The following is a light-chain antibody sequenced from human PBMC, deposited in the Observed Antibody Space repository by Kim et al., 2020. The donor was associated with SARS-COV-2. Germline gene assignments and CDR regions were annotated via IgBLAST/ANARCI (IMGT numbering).Light chain of an antibody. CDR3: SSYTSRNTLV. CDR1: SSDVGRYNP. J-gene: IGLJ2*01. V-gene: IGLV2-18*02. Sequence: GQSCTISCTGTSSDVGRYNPVSWYPQPPGTAPKLMIYELSHRPSGVPDRFSGSKSGNTASLIISGLQAEDEADYYCSSYTSRNTLVFGGGTQLTVL. CDR2: ELS.